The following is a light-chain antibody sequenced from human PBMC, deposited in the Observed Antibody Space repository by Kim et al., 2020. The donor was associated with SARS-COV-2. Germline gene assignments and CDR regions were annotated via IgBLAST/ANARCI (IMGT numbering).Light chain of an antibody. CDR2: AAS. CDR1: QSISSY. J-gene: IGKJ4*01. V-gene: IGKV1-39*01. CDR3: QQSYSTPLT. Sequence: ASVGDRVTITCRASQSISSYLNWYQQKPGKAPKLLIYAASSLQSGVPSRFTGSGSGTDFTLTISSLQPEDFATYYCQQSYSTPLTFGGGTKVDIK.